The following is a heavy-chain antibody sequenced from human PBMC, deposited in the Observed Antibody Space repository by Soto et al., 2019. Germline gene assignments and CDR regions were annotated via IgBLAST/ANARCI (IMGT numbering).Heavy chain of an antibody. V-gene: IGHV1-18*04. CDR3: ARDQRYYGSGSYYSDN. Sequence: QVQLVQSGPEVKKPGASVKVSCKTSGYVFISYSISWVRQAPGHGLEWVGWISAYTGKADYAQKFQGRVTMTTETSTSTAFLELWSLRPDDTAVYYCARDQRYYGSGSYYSDNWGQGTLVTVSS. CDR2: ISAYTGKA. D-gene: IGHD3-10*01. J-gene: IGHJ4*02. CDR1: GYVFISYS.